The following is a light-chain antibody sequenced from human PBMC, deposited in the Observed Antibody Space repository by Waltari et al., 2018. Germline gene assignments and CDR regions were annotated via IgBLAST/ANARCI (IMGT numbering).Light chain of an antibody. CDR3: CSHGGSNNFYI. CDR1: SSDVGAYNY. V-gene: IGLV2-8*01. CDR2: EVT. Sequence: QSALTQPPSASGSPGQSVTIPCTGTSSDVGAYNYVSCYQQYPGKAPKLIIYEVTNRPSGVPDRFSGSKSGNTASLTVSGLQADDEADYYCCSHGGSNNFYIFGTGTTVTVL. J-gene: IGLJ1*01.